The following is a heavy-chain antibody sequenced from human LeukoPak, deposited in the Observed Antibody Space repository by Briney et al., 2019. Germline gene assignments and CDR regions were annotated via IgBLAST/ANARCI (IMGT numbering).Heavy chain of an antibody. D-gene: IGHD1-14*01. V-gene: IGHV4-59*08. CDR1: GGSIVSYY. Sequence: SETLSLTCTVSGGSIVSYYWSWIRQPPGKGLEWIGYIYYSGSTNYNPSLKSRVTISVDTSKNQFSLKLSSVTAADTAVYYCVRHPPVEELSVDNLYYLDYWGQGTLVTVS. CDR2: IYYSGST. J-gene: IGHJ4*02. CDR3: VRHPPVEELSVDNLYYLDY.